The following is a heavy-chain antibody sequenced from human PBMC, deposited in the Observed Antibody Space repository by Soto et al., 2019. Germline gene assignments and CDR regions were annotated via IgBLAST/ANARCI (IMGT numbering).Heavy chain of an antibody. Sequence: QVQLVESGGGVVQPGRSLRLSCAASGFTFSSYGMHWVRQAPGKGLEWVAVISYDGSNKYYADSVKGRFTISRDNSKNTLYLQMNSLRAEDTDVYYCAKATYYYDSSGYYYEYYYYGMDVWGQGTTVTVSS. CDR1: GFTFSSYG. V-gene: IGHV3-30*18. CDR3: AKATYYYDSSGYYYEYYYYGMDV. D-gene: IGHD3-22*01. J-gene: IGHJ6*02. CDR2: ISYDGSNK.